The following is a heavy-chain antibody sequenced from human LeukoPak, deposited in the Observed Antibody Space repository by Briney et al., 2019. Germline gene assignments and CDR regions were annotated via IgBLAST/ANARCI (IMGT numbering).Heavy chain of an antibody. V-gene: IGHV5-51*01. CDR3: ARSTLTYYYDSSGYPLQNYFDY. D-gene: IGHD3-22*01. CDR1: GYSFTSYW. CDR2: IYPGDSDT. J-gene: IGHJ4*02. Sequence: GESLKISCKGSGYSFTSYWIGWVRQMPGKGLEWMGIIYPGDSDTRYSPSFQGQVTISADKSIRSAYLQWSSLKASDTAMYYCARSTLTYYYDSSGYPLQNYFDYWGQGTLVTVSS.